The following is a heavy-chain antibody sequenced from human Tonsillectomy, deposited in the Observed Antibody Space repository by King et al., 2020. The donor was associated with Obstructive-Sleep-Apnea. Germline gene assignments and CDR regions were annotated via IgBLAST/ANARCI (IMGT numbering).Heavy chain of an antibody. V-gene: IGHV3-30-3*01. CDR1: GFTFSSYA. Sequence: VQLVESGGGVVQPGRSLRLSCAASGFTFSSYAMHWVRQAPGKGLEWVAVISYDGSNKYYADSVKGRFTISRDNSKNTLYLQMNSLRVEDTAVYYCARGARDARAGGYFQHWGQGTLVTVSS. D-gene: IGHD6-13*01. CDR2: ISYDGSNK. CDR3: ARGARDARAGGYFQH. J-gene: IGHJ1*01.